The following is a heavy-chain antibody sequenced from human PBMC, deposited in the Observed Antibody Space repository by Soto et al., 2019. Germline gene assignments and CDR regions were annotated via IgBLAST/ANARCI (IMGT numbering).Heavy chain of an antibody. V-gene: IGHV3-74*01. CDR3: TRGPRPISNGTGAY. J-gene: IGHJ4*02. D-gene: IGHD3-10*01. CDR1: GFIFKMYW. Sequence: PGGSLRLSCAASGFIFKMYWMHWVRQSPGKGLVWISRIYNDGTYSDYADSVRGRFTISRDNVNDTLYLQMNNLRAEDSGLYYCTRGPRPISNGTGAYWGQGTQVNVS. CDR2: IYNDGTYS.